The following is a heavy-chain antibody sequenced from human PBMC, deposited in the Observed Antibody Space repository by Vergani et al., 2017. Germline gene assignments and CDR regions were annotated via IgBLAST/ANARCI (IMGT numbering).Heavy chain of an antibody. CDR3: ARDGMEEGTDY. CDR2: IWYDGSNK. Sequence: QVQLVESGGGVVQPGRSLRLSCAASGFTFSSYGMHWVRQAPGKGLEWVAVIWYDGSNKYYADSVKGRFTISRDNSKNTLYLQMNSLRAEDTAVYYCARDGMEEGTDYWGQGTLVTVSS. D-gene: IGHD1-1*01. CDR1: GFTFSSYG. J-gene: IGHJ4*02. V-gene: IGHV3-33*08.